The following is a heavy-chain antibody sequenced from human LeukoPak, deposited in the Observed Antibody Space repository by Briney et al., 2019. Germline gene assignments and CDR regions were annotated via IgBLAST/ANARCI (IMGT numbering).Heavy chain of an antibody. V-gene: IGHV3-53*01. Sequence: PGGSLRLSCAASGFTVSSNYMSWVRQAPGKGLEWVSVIYSGGSAYYADSVKGRFTISRDNSKNTLYLQMNSLRVEDTAVYYCAKDMVGSAMTGIDYWGQGTLVTVSS. CDR1: GFTVSSNY. D-gene: IGHD1-1*01. CDR2: IYSGGSA. CDR3: AKDMVGSAMTGIDY. J-gene: IGHJ4*02.